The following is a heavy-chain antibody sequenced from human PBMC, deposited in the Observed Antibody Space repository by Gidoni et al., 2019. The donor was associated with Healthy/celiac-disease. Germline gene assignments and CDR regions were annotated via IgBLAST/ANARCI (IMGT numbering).Heavy chain of an antibody. V-gene: IGHV3-9*01. Sequence: EVQLVESGGGLVQPGRSLRLSCAASGFTFDDYAMHWVRQAPGKGLEWVSGISWNSGSIGYADSVKGRFTISRDNAKNSLYLQMNSLRAEDTALYYCAKDGNGNCGGDCYSNWFDPWGQGTLVTVSS. CDR1: GFTFDDYA. CDR2: ISWNSGSI. J-gene: IGHJ5*02. CDR3: AKDGNGNCGGDCYSNWFDP. D-gene: IGHD2-21*02.